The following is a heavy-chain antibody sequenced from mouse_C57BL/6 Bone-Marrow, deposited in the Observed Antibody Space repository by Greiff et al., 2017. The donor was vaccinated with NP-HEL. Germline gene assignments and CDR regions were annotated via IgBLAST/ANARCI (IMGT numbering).Heavy chain of an antibody. CDR1: GYTFTDYY. J-gene: IGHJ3*01. CDR2: INPNNGGT. Sequence: VQLQQSGPELVKPGASVKISCKASGYTFTDYYMNWVKQSQGKSLEWIGDINPNNGGTSYNQKFKGKATLTVDKSSSTAYMELRSLTSEDSAVYYCARDRIAYWGQGTLVTVSA. CDR3: ARDRIAY. V-gene: IGHV1-26*01.